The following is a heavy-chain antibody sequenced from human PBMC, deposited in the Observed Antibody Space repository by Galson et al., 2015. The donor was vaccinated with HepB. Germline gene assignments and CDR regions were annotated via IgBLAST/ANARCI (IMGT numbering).Heavy chain of an antibody. CDR1: GYTFTSYD. V-gene: IGHV1-8*01. CDR3: ARGSPQFWGNYDFWSGYWGQLDWFDP. D-gene: IGHD3-3*01. J-gene: IGHJ5*02. Sequence: SVKVSCKASGYTFTSYDINWVRQATGQGLEWMGWMNPNSGNTGYAQKFQGRVTMTRNTSISTAYMELSSLRSEDTAVYYCARGSPQFWGNYDFWSGYWGQLDWFDPWGQGTLVTVSS. CDR2: MNPNSGNT.